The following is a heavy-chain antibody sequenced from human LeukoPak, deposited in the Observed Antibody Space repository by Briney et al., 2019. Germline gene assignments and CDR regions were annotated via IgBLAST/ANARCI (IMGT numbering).Heavy chain of an antibody. CDR3: ARRYCSSTSCNPYFFDY. J-gene: IGHJ4*02. D-gene: IGHD2-2*01. CDR1: GYSFTSYW. V-gene: IGHV5-51*01. CDR2: IYPGDSDT. Sequence: PGESLKISCKGSGYSFTSYWIGWVRQMPGKGLEWMGIIYPGDSDTRYSPSFQGQVTISADKSISTAYLQWSSLKASDTAMYYCARRYCSSTSCNPYFFDYWGQGTLVTVSS.